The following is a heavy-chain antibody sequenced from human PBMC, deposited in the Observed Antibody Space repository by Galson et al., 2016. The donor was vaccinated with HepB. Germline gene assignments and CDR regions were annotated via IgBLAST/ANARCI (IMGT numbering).Heavy chain of an antibody. Sequence: ETLSLTCAVHGGSFSGYYWSWIRQPPGKGLEWIGEINHSGSTNYDPSLKSRVTISVDTSKNQFSLKLSSVTAADTAVYYCARGDNPDYGDYASAYYYMDVWGKGTTVTVSS. D-gene: IGHD4-17*01. J-gene: IGHJ6*03. CDR3: ARGDNPDYGDYASAYYYMDV. CDR1: GGSFSGYY. CDR2: INHSGST. V-gene: IGHV4-34*01.